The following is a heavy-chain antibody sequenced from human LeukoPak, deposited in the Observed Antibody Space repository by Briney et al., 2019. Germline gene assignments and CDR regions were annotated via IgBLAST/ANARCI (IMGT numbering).Heavy chain of an antibody. Sequence: PGGSLRLSCAASGFTFGSYAMYWVRQAPGKGLDWVSGISGSGGSTFYADSVKGRFTISGDNSENTVYLQMNSLRADDTAVYYCAKTTAGYSSGRYPGWPVDYWGQGTLVTVSS. D-gene: IGHD6-19*01. V-gene: IGHV3-23*01. CDR1: GFTFGSYA. J-gene: IGHJ4*02. CDR2: ISGSGGST. CDR3: AKTTAGYSSGRYPGWPVDY.